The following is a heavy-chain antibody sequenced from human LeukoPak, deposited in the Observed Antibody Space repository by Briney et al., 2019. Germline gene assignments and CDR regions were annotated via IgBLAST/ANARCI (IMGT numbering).Heavy chain of an antibody. CDR1: GYTFTDYY. Sequence: GASVKVSCKAPGYTFTDYYIHWVRQAPGQGLEWMGRINPNSGDTNSAQKFQGRVTMTRDTSISTAYMELSRLRSDDTAVYFCARDAYGTSSWFPDYWGQGTLVTVSS. J-gene: IGHJ4*02. CDR2: INPNSGDT. CDR3: ARDAYGTSSWFPDY. V-gene: IGHV1-2*06. D-gene: IGHD6-13*01.